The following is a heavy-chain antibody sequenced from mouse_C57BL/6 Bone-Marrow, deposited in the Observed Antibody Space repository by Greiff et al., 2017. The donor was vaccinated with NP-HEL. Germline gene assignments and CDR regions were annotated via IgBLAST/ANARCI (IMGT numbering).Heavy chain of an antibody. CDR1: GFNIKDYY. D-gene: IGHD2-5*01. CDR2: IDPEDGDT. V-gene: IGHV14-1*01. CDR3: TPYNNFYWYFDV. Sequence: EVQGVESGAELVRPGASVKLSCTASGFNIKDYYMHWVKQRPEQGLEWIGRIDPEDGDTEYAPKFPGKATMTADTSSNTAYLQLSSLTSEDTAVYYCTPYNNFYWYFDVWGTGTTVTVSS. J-gene: IGHJ1*03.